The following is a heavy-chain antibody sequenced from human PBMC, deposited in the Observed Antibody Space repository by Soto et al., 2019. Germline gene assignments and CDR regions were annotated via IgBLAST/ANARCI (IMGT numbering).Heavy chain of an antibody. D-gene: IGHD3-22*01. J-gene: IGHJ3*01. Sequence: EVQLLESGGGLVQPGGSLRLSCAASGFSFSDSAMTWVRQAPGKGLVWVSSISDSGSTTYYADSVKGRVTISRDNSKNTLSLEMNSLRVDDTAVYYCEKHHVSMIVVKIACDVWGQGTMVTVSS. CDR3: EKHHVSMIVVKIACDV. CDR2: ISDSGSTT. V-gene: IGHV3-23*01. CDR1: GFSFSDSA.